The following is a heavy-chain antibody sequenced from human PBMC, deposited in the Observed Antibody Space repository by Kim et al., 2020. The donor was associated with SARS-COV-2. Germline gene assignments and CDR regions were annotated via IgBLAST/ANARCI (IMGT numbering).Heavy chain of an antibody. J-gene: IGHJ4*02. CDR3: ARADEITIFGVVIPDHFDY. Sequence: GRFTISRDNSKNTLYLQMNSLRAEDTAVYYCARADEITIFGVVIPDHFDYWGQGTLVTVSS. V-gene: IGHV3-53*01. D-gene: IGHD3-3*01.